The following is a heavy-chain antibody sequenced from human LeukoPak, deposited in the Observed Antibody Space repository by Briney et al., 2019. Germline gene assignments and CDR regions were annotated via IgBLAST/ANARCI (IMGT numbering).Heavy chain of an antibody. J-gene: IGHJ4*02. CDR1: GFTFSSYW. D-gene: IGHD2-15*01. CDR2: IKQDGSEK. CDR3: ARVADCSGGSCYSGVVYFDY. V-gene: IGHV3-7*01. Sequence: GGSLRLSCAASGFTFSSYWMSWVRQAPGKWLEWVANIKQDGSEKYYVDSVKGRFTISRDNAKNSLYLQMNSLRAEDTAVYYCARVADCSGGSCYSGVVYFDYWGQGTLVTVSS.